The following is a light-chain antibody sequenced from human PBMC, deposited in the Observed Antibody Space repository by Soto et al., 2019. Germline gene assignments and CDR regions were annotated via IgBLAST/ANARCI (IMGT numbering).Light chain of an antibody. CDR1: QSVSSSY. CDR2: GAS. V-gene: IGKV3-20*01. CDR3: QQYGSSRT. J-gene: IGKJ4*02. Sequence: DIVLTQSPGTLSLSPGERATLSCRASQSVSSSYLAWYQQKPGQAPRLFIYGASRRATGIPDRFSGSGSGTDFTLPISRLQPEDFAVYYCQQYGSSRTFGGGTKVEIK.